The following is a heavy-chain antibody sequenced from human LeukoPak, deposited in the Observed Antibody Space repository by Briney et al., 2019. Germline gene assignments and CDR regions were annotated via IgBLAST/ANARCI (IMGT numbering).Heavy chain of an antibody. CDR2: ISSLSNTI. J-gene: IGHJ4*02. CDR3: AREQGHLIDY. Sequence: TGGSLRLSCAASGFTFSIYSMNWVRQAPGKGLEWVSYISSLSNTIYYADSVEGRFTISRDNAKNSLYLQMNSLRDEDTAMYYCAREQGHLIDYWGQGTLVTVAS. V-gene: IGHV3-48*02. CDR1: GFTFSIYS.